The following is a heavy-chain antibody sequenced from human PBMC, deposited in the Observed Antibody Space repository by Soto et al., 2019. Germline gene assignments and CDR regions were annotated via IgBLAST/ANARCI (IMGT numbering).Heavy chain of an antibody. CDR2: IYYSGST. CDR1: GGSISSGGYY. D-gene: IGHD5-18*01. Sequence: PSETLSLTCTVSGGSISSGGYYWSWIRQHPGKGLEWIGYIYYSGSTYYNPSLKSRVTISVDTSKNQFSLKLSSVTAADTAVYYCARADTAMVRRYFDYWGQGTLVTVSS. J-gene: IGHJ4*02. CDR3: ARADTAMVRRYFDY. V-gene: IGHV4-31*03.